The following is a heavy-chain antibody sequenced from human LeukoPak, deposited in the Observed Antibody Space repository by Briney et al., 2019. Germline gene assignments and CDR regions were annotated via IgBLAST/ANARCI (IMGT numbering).Heavy chain of an antibody. Sequence: SETLSLTCTVSGGSISSYYWSWIRQPPGKGLEWIGCIYYSGSTKYNPSLKSRVTISVDTSKHQFSLRLSSVTAADTAVYYCARYPFDGYNYYFDYWGQGTLVTVSS. CDR1: GGSISSYY. CDR2: IYYSGST. CDR3: ARYPFDGYNYYFDY. D-gene: IGHD5-24*01. J-gene: IGHJ4*02. V-gene: IGHV4-59*01.